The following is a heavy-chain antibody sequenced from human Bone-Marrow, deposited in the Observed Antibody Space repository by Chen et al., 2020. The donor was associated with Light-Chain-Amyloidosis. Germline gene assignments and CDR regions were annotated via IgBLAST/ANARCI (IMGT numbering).Heavy chain of an antibody. CDR1: GDSITSSTDY. Sequence: QVQLQLSGPGLVKPSETLSLKCSVSGDSITSSTDYWGWIRQPPGKGLEYIASIYSSGSSYYKPSLKSRVTISVDTSKNQFSLKLTSVTAADTAVYYCAKEVNWGSEWSWGQGTLVTVSS. V-gene: IGHV4-39*07. CDR3: AKEVNWGSEWS. J-gene: IGHJ4*01. CDR2: IYSSGSS. D-gene: IGHD7-27*01.